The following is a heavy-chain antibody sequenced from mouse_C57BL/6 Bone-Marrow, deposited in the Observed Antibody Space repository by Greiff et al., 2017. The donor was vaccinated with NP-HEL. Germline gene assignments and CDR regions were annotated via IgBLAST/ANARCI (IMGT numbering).Heavy chain of an antibody. D-gene: IGHD1-1*01. CDR2: IYPGSGNT. CDR1: GYTFTDYY. J-gene: IGHJ3*01. Sequence: QVQLKQSGAELVRPGASVKLSCKASGYTFTDYYINWVKQRPGQGLEWIARIYPGSGNTYYNEKFKGKATLTAEKSSSTAYMQLSSLTSEDSAVYFCARGATVVARGFAYWGQGTLVTVSA. V-gene: IGHV1-76*01. CDR3: ARGATVVARGFAY.